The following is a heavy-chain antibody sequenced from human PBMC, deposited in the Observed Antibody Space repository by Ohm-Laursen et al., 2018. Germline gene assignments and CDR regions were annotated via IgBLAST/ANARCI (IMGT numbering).Heavy chain of an antibody. D-gene: IGHD3-10*01. CDR3: AKPYYYDSGIYRYYFDY. V-gene: IGHV1-58*02. CDR2: IVVGSGNT. CDR1: GFTFTSSA. J-gene: IGHJ4*02. Sequence: SSVKVSCKASGFTFTSSAMQWVRQARGQRLEWIGWIVVGSGNTNYAQKFQERVTITRDMSTSTAYMELSSLRAEDTAVYYCAKPYYYDSGIYRYYFDYWGQGTLVTVSS.